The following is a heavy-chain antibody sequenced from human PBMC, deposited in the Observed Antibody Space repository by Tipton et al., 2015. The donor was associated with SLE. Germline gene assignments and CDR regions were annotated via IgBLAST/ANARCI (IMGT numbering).Heavy chain of an antibody. CDR1: GFTFRSYS. J-gene: IGHJ4*02. V-gene: IGHV3-21*01. CDR3: ATRQGSGWYQSFDY. CDR2: SRSYYSRGSDT. D-gene: IGHD6-19*01. Sequence: SLRLSCAGSGFTFRSYSMNWVRQAPGKGLEWVSSSRSYYSRGSDTNYGDSVKGRFTISRDNAKNSLYLQMNNLRAEDTAVYYCATRQGSGWYQSFDYWGQGALVTVSS.